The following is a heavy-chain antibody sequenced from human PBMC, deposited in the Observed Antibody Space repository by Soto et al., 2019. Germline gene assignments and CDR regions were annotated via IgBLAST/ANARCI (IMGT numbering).Heavy chain of an antibody. V-gene: IGHV3-48*01. CDR3: ARDPRYCSGGNCYSSYYYYYLDV. J-gene: IGHJ6*03. Sequence: EVQLVESGGGLVQPGGSLRLSCAASGFIFSSYSMNWVRQAPGKGLEWVSYISSSSDTIYCADSVKGRFTISRDNAKNSLYLQMNSMRAEDTAVYYCARDPRYCSGGNCYSSYYYYYLDVWGIGTTVTVSS. CDR2: ISSSSDTI. CDR1: GFIFSSYS. D-gene: IGHD2-15*01.